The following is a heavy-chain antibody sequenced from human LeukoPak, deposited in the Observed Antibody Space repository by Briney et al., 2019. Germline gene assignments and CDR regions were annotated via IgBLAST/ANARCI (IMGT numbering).Heavy chain of an antibody. D-gene: IGHD2-2*01. CDR2: ISSSSSYI. Sequence: GGSLRLSCTASGFTFSSHWMGWVRQAPGKGLEWVSSISSSSSYIYYADSVKGRFTISRDNAKNSLYLQMNSLRAEDTAVYYCARAVYCSSTSCYRGYFDYWGQGTLVTVSS. CDR1: GFTFSSHW. J-gene: IGHJ4*02. CDR3: ARAVYCSSTSCYRGYFDY. V-gene: IGHV3-21*01.